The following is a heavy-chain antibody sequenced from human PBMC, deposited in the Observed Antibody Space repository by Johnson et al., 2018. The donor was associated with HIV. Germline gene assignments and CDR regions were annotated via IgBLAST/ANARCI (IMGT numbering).Heavy chain of an antibody. V-gene: IGHV3-30-3*01. Sequence: QVQLVESGGGLVQPGGSLRLSCVASGFSFSSFAMHWVRQAPGKGLQWVAVMSFDETNSYDSDSVDVKGLFTISRDNSKNTLYLQVKSLRAEDTAVYYCARDTEYSSNWYAFDIWGQGTMVTVSS. J-gene: IGHJ3*02. D-gene: IGHD6-13*01. CDR1: GFSFSSFA. CDR2: MSFDETNS. CDR3: ARDTEYSSNWYAFDI.